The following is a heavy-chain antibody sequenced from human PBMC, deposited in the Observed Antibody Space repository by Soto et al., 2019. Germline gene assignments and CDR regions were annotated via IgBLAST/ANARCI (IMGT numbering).Heavy chain of an antibody. J-gene: IGHJ4*02. Sequence: PGGSLSLSCAASGFTFSSFEMNWVRQAPGRGLEWIAFITSSGRTMSYADSVKGRFTISRDDAGNSLSLQMNTLRAEDTAIYYCVRQALSYSYSHPYFFDYWGQGALVTVSS. CDR3: VRQALSYSYSHPYFFDY. V-gene: IGHV3-48*03. D-gene: IGHD5-18*01. CDR1: GFTFSSFE. CDR2: ITSSGRTM.